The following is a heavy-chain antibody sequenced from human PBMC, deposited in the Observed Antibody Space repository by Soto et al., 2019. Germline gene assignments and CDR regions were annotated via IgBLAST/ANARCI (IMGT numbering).Heavy chain of an antibody. CDR1: GFTFSNYA. Sequence: GGSLRLSRAASGFTFSNYAMSWVRQAPGKGLEWVSTISGSGGRTYYPASVKGRFTISRDSSRATLYLQMNSLRAEDTAIYYCAKDLYGGDNYYFGMGVWVQGTTVTVSS. D-gene: IGHD3-16*01. J-gene: IGHJ6*02. V-gene: IGHV3-23*01. CDR2: ISGSGGRT. CDR3: AKDLYGGDNYYFGMGV.